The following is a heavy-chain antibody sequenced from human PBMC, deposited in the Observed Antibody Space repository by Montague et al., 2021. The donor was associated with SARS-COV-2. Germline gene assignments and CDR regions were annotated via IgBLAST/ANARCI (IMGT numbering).Heavy chain of an antibody. J-gene: IGHJ4*02. Sequence: SETLSLTCEVSGDSISSYYWSWIRQSPGKGLEWIGYVHYTGSTEYNPSLKTRVTLSLDTPRNHFSLKLRSVTAADTAVYYCARAQNTCFIGNCVDCFEVWGLGALVTVSS. CDR2: VHYTGST. CDR1: GDSISSYY. D-gene: IGHD1-1*01. V-gene: IGHV4-59*01. CDR3: ARAQNTCFIGNCVDCFEV.